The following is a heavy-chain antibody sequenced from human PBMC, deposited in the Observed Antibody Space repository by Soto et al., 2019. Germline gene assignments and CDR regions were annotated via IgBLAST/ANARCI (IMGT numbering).Heavy chain of an antibody. CDR2: IRSKANSYAT. CDR1: GFTFSGSA. Sequence: GSLRLSCAASGFTFSGSAMHWVRQASGKGLEWVGRIRSKANSYATAYAASVKGRFTISRDDSKNTAYLQMNSLKTEDTAVYYCLGSYYYDSSGYPRYGMDVWGQGTTVTVSS. J-gene: IGHJ6*02. D-gene: IGHD3-22*01. CDR3: LGSYYYDSSGYPRYGMDV. V-gene: IGHV3-73*01.